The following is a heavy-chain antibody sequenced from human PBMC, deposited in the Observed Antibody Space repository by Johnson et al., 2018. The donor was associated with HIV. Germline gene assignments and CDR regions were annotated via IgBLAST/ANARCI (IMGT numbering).Heavy chain of an antibody. CDR1: GFTFSSYT. CDR2: ISYDGSNK. CDR3: AREGGVHCTGGVCYRSTDAFDF. J-gene: IGHJ3*01. Sequence: QVYLVESGGGVVQPGRSLRLSCAASGFTFSSYTMHWVRQAPGKGLEWVAVISYDGSNKYYADSVKGRFTISRDNSKNTLYLQMNSLRAEDTAVYYCAREGGVHCTGGVCYRSTDAFDFWGQGTMVTVSS. V-gene: IGHV3-30*04. D-gene: IGHD2-8*02.